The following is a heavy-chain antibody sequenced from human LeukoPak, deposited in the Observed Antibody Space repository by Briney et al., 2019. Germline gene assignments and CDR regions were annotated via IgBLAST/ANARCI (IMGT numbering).Heavy chain of an antibody. CDR3: AKGRGMGGKGEEYFQH. J-gene: IGHJ1*01. V-gene: IGHV3-23*01. CDR2: LSGSGFST. D-gene: IGHD3-16*01. CDR1: GFTFSSYA. Sequence: GGSLRLSCAASGFTFSSYAMTWVRQAPGKGLECVSGLSGSGFSTYYSDSVKGRFTISRDNSKNTLYLQMNSLRAEDTAVYYCAKGRGMGGKGEEYFQHWGQGTLVTVSS.